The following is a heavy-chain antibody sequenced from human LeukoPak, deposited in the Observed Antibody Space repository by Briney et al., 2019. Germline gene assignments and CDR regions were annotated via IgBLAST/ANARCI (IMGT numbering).Heavy chain of an antibody. J-gene: IGHJ3*02. V-gene: IGHV3-74*01. CDR3: ARAKYFYDSSGYYWSGAFDI. Sequence: GGSLRLSCAASGFTFSSYWMHWVRQAPGKGLVWVSRIIQDGSSTTYADSVKGRFTISRDNAKNTVCLQMNSLRAEDTAVYYCARAKYFYDSSGYYWSGAFDIWGQGTMVTGSS. CDR2: IIQDGSST. D-gene: IGHD3-22*01. CDR1: GFTFSSYW.